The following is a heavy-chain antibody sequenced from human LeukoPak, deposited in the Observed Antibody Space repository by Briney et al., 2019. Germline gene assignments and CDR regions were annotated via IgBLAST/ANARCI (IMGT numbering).Heavy chain of an antibody. V-gene: IGHV3-48*01. CDR2: ISSSGSTI. CDR1: GFSFNTYR. CDR3: VRELAT. J-gene: IGHJ4*02. D-gene: IGHD6-6*01. Sequence: GGSLRLSCAGSGFSFNTYRMNWIRQAPGKGLEWISYISSSGSTIYYAHSVKGRFTISTDNAKNSLYLKMNSLRAEDTAVYYCVRELATWGQGTLVTVSS.